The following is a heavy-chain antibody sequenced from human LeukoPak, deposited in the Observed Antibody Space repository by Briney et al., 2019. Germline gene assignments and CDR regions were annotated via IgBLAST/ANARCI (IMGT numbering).Heavy chain of an antibody. Sequence: PGRSLRLSCAASGFTFSGYGMHWVRQAPGKGLEWVAVISYDGSNKYYADSVKGRFTISRDNSKNTLYLQMNSLRAEDTAVYYCAKDLGGVVVPAAIPSPYYYYGMDVWGQGTTVTVSS. V-gene: IGHV3-30*18. CDR2: ISYDGSNK. CDR1: GFTFSGYG. J-gene: IGHJ6*02. D-gene: IGHD2-2*02. CDR3: AKDLGGVVVPAAIPSPYYYYGMDV.